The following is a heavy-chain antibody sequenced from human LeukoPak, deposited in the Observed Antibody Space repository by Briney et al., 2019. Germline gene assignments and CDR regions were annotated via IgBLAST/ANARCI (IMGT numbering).Heavy chain of an antibody. J-gene: IGHJ5*02. CDR2: IYYSGST. CDR3: ARRSSLLDWFDP. CDR1: GGSISSSSYY. D-gene: IGHD2-2*01. V-gene: IGHV4-39*01. Sequence: SETLSLTSTVSGGSISSSSYYWGWIRQPPGKGLEWIGSIYYSGSTYYNPSLKSRVTISVDTSKNQFSLKLSSVTAADTAVYYCARRSSLLDWFDPWGQGTLVTVSS.